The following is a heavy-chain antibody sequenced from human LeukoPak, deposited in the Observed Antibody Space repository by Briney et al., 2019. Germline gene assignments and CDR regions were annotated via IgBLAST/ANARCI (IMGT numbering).Heavy chain of an antibody. Sequence: PSETLSLTCAVYGGSFSGYYWSWIRQPPGKGLEWIGEINHSGSTNYNPSLKSRVTISVDTSKSQFSLKLSSVTAADTAVYYCARGRGQQNDYWGQGTLVTVSS. CDR2: INHSGST. CDR1: GGSFSGYY. J-gene: IGHJ4*02. CDR3: ARGRGQQNDY. D-gene: IGHD6-13*01. V-gene: IGHV4-34*01.